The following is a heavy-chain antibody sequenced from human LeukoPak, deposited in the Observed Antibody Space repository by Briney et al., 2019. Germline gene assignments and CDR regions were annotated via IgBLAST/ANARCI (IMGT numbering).Heavy chain of an antibody. CDR1: GFTFSSYA. Sequence: GGSLRLSCAASGFTFSSYAMHWVRQAPGKELEYVSAITGNGGSTFYANSVKGRFTISRDNSKNTLYLQMGSLRAEDMAVYYCARGDVMVVAATLNYWGQGTLVTVSS. V-gene: IGHV3-64*01. J-gene: IGHJ4*02. CDR3: ARGDVMVVAATLNY. CDR2: ITGNGGST. D-gene: IGHD2-15*01.